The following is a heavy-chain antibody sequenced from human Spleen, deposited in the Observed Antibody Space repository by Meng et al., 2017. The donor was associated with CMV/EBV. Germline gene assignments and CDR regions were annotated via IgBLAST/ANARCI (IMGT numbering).Heavy chain of an antibody. CDR3: ARDRPLYFFDY. CDR2: ISSSGSTI. J-gene: IGHJ4*02. V-gene: IGHV3-11*01. CDR1: GFTFSDYY. Sequence: GGSLRLSCAASGFTFSDYYMSWIRQAPGKGLEWVSYISSSGSTIYYADSVRGRFTISGDDATNSLYLQMNSLRAEDTAVYYCARDRPLYFFDYWGQGVLVTVSS.